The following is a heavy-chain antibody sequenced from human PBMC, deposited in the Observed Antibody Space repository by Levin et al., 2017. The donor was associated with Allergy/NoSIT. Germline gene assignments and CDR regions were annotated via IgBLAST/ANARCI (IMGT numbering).Heavy chain of an antibody. CDR2: INPNSGGT. CDR3: ARDLEGYYYYGMDV. CDR1: GYTFTGYY. D-gene: IGHD1-1*01. Sequence: ASVKVSCKASGYTFTGYYMHWVRQAPGQGLEWMGWINPNSGGTNYAQKFQGRVTMTRDTSISTAYMELSRLRSDDTAVYYCARDLEGYYYYGMDVWGQGTTVTVSS. J-gene: IGHJ6*02. V-gene: IGHV1-2*02.